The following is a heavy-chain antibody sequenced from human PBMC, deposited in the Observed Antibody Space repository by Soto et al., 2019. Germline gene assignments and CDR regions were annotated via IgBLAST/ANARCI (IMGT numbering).Heavy chain of an antibody. CDR2: ITTSTSRNI. D-gene: IGHD3-3*01. CDR3: ERDDPLFAAIRRMDI. Sequence: LRLSCSVSGFPFSSSTMYWVRQPPGKWLSGSSSITTSTSRNICYAGSDKCRCTISRDNTNNILYLHMNNLRDKDTAVYCCERDDPLFAAIRRMDIWGQGTTVTVSS. J-gene: IGHJ6*02. CDR1: GFPFSSST. V-gene: IGHV3-21*01.